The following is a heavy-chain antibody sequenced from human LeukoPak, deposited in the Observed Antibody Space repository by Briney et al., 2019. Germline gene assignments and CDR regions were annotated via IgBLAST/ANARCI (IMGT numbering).Heavy chain of an antibody. CDR2: ISSSGNTI. CDR1: GLTFSSYE. Sequence: GGSLRLSCAASGLTFSSYEMNWVRQAPGKGLDWVSYISSSGNTIYYADSVKGRFTISRDNAKNSLYLQMNSLRAEDTAVYYCARESPPQYSYDSSSYLGPMDAYIWGQGTMVTVSS. CDR3: ARESPPQYSYDSSSYLGPMDAYI. V-gene: IGHV3-48*03. D-gene: IGHD3-22*01. J-gene: IGHJ3*02.